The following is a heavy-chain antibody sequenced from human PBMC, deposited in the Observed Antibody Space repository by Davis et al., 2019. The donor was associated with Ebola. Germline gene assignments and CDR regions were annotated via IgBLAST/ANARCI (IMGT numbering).Heavy chain of an antibody. CDR2: IKQDGSEK. D-gene: IGHD6-13*01. CDR1: GFTFNSYW. V-gene: IGHV3-7*01. J-gene: IGHJ4*02. Sequence: GGSLRLSCAASGFTFNSYWMSWVRQAPGKGLEWVTNIKQDGSEKYYVDSVKGRFTISRDNAKNSLYLQMNSLRDEDTAVYYCARAYGSSWYDYWGQGTLVTVSS. CDR3: ARAYGSSWYDY.